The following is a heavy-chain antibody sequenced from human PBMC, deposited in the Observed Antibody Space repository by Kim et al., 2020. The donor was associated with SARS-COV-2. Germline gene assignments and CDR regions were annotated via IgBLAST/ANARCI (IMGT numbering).Heavy chain of an antibody. Sequence: INAGNGNAKYSQKLQGRVTITRDTSASTAYMELSSLRSEDTAVYYCANMVATCVWDQGTLVTVSS. CDR2: INAGNGNA. V-gene: IGHV1-3*01. CDR3: ANMVATCV. J-gene: IGHJ3*01. D-gene: IGHD5-12*01.